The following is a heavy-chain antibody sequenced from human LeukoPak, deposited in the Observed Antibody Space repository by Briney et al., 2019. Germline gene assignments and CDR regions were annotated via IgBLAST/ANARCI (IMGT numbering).Heavy chain of an antibody. Sequence: PGGSLRLSCAAPGFTFSDYYMSWVRQAPGKGLDWISYISTSGTTIYYADSVKGRFSVSRDNAKNSLYLQMNSLRAEDTAVYYCASSHDYGDSGPFDYWGQGTLVTVSS. D-gene: IGHD4-17*01. J-gene: IGHJ4*02. V-gene: IGHV3-11*04. CDR2: ISTSGTTI. CDR3: ASSHDYGDSGPFDY. CDR1: GFTFSDYY.